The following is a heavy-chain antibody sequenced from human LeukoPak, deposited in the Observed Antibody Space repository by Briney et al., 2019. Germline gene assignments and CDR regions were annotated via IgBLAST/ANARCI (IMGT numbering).Heavy chain of an antibody. V-gene: IGHV4-61*02. CDR1: GGSISSGSYY. CDR2: IYTSGST. CDR3: ARGDKLELRPPGGYYYYYMDV. D-gene: IGHD1-7*01. J-gene: IGHJ6*03. Sequence: PSETLSLTCTVSGGSISSGSYYWSWIRQPAGKGLEWIGRIYTSGSTNYNPSLKSRVTISVDTSKNQFSLKLSSVTAADTAVHYCARGDKLELRPPGGYYYYYMDVWGKGTMVTVSS.